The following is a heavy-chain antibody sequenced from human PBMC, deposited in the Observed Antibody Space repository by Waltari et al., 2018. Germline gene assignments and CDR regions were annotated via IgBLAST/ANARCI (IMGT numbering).Heavy chain of an antibody. CDR2: ISGSGNTI. D-gene: IGHD4-17*01. J-gene: IGHJ1*01. V-gene: IGHV3-21*02. CDR3: VRGRLTTVVTPWDF. Sequence: EVQLVESGGGLVKPGGSLRLACEASGLIFNNYGTHWVRQAPGKGLEWVSFISGSGNTIYYEDSVKGRFSMSRDNAKNVLYLQMSGLRAEDTALYYCVRGRLTTVVTPWDFWGQGTLVTVSS. CDR1: GLIFNNYG.